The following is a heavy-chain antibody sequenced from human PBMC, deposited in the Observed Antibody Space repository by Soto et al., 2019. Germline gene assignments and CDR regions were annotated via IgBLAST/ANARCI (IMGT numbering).Heavy chain of an antibody. J-gene: IGHJ3*02. CDR3: ARCIAARPAGAFDI. CDR2: INPNSGGT. CDR1: GYTFTGYY. D-gene: IGHD6-6*01. V-gene: IGHV1-2*02. Sequence: ASVKVSCKASGYTFTGYYMHWVRQAPGQGLEWMGWINPNSGGTNYAQKFQGRVTMTRDTSISTAYMELSRLRSDDTAVYYCARCIAARPAGAFDIWGQGTMVTVSS.